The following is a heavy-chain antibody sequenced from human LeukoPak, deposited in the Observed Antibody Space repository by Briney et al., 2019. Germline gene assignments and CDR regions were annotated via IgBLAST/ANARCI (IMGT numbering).Heavy chain of an antibody. CDR1: GGSISSGSYY. CDR2: IYTSGST. Sequence: SQTLSLTCTVSGGSISSGSYYWSWIRQPAGKGLEWIGRIYTSGSTNYNPSLKSRVTISVDTSKNQFSLKLSSVTAADTAVYYCATSERDYYYYYMDVWGKGTTVTVSS. V-gene: IGHV4-61*02. CDR3: ATSERDYYYYYMDV. J-gene: IGHJ6*03.